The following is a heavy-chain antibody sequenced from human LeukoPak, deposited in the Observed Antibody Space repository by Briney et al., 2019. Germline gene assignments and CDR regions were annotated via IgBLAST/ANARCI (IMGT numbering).Heavy chain of an antibody. CDR1: GYTFTHYF. V-gene: IGHV1-2*02. J-gene: IGHJ4*02. D-gene: IGHD2-2*01. CDR2: INANRGGA. CDR3: ARRCCSSTNCYYLDF. Sequence: ASLTDTCQACGYTFTHYFMHWVRQAPGQGLEWMGWINANRGGANYAQRFQGRVTMTRDTSITTAYMELSRLKSDDTAVYYCARRCCSSTNCYYLDFDDRGTGVTVSS.